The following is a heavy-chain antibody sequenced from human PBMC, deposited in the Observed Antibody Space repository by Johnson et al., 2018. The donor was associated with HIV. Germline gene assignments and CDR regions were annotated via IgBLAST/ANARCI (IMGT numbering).Heavy chain of an antibody. CDR3: AKPYGGYSSSWRPRDRGDAFDV. V-gene: IGHV3-11*01. J-gene: IGHJ3*01. D-gene: IGHD6-13*01. Sequence: QVQLVESGGGVVQPGGSLRLSCAASGFTFSDYYMSWIRQAPGKGLEWVAYIRSSGSSRYYADSVKGRFTISRDNTKNLLYLQMYSLRAEDTAIYYCAKPYGGYSSSWRPRDRGDAFDVWGEGTMVTVSS. CDR2: IRSSGSSR. CDR1: GFTFSDYY.